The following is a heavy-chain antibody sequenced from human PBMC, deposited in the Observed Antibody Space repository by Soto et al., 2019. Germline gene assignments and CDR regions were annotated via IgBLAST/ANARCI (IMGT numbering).Heavy chain of an antibody. V-gene: IGHV3-21*01. J-gene: IGHJ4*02. CDR2: IGRSGDYI. CDR1: AFAFSYYS. D-gene: IGHD6-19*01. CDR3: ARVLAVAGKFYFDY. Sequence: GGSLRLSCAASAFAFSYYSMNWVRQAPGKGLEWVSSIGRSGDYIYYADSVKGRFTISRDNAKNSLFLHMSSLRAEDTAVYYCARVLAVAGKFYFDYWGQGALVTVSP.